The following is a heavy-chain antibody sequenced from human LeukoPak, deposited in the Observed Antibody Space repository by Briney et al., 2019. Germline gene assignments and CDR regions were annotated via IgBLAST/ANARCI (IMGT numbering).Heavy chain of an antibody. D-gene: IGHD3-10*01. CDR3: ARDLGGSGSSFDY. CDR2: INTDGSST. J-gene: IGHJ4*02. CDR1: GFTFGSYW. Sequence: PGGSLRLSWAASGFTFGSYWMHWVRQAPGKGLVWVSRINTDGSSTSYADSVMGRFTISRDNAKNSLYLQMNSLRAEDTAVYYCARDLGGSGSSFDYWGQGTLVTVSS. V-gene: IGHV3-74*01.